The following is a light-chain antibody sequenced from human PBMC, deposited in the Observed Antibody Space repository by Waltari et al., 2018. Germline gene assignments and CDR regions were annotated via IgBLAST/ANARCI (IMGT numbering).Light chain of an antibody. CDR1: SLRSYY. J-gene: IGLJ1*01. CDR3: NSRDSSGNHLV. Sequence: SSELTQDPAVSVALGQTVRITCHGGSLRSYYASWYQQKPGQAPVLVIYGKNNRPSGIPDRFSGSSSGNTASLTITGAQAEDEADYYCNSRDSSGNHLVFGTGTKVTVL. CDR2: GKN. V-gene: IGLV3-19*01.